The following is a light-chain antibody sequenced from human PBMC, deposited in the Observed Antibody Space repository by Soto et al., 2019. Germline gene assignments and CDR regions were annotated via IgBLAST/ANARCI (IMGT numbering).Light chain of an antibody. CDR2: DAS. V-gene: IGKV3-11*01. CDR1: QSVSSY. Sequence: EIVLTQSPATLSLSPGERATLSCRASQSVSSYLAWYQQKPGQAPRLLIYDASNRAAGIPARFSGSGSGTDFTLTISSLEPEDFAVYYCQQYDNLYMYTFGQGTKLEIK. J-gene: IGKJ2*01. CDR3: QQYDNLYMYT.